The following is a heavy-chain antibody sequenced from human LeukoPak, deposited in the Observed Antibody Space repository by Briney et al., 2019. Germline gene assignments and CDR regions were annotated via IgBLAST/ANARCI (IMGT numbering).Heavy chain of an antibody. CDR2: ISYDGSNK. D-gene: IGHD5-12*01. J-gene: IGHJ5*02. V-gene: IGHV3-30-3*01. Sequence: PGRSLRLSCAASEFTFSSYAMHWVRQAPGKGLEWVAVISYDGSNKYYADSVKGRFTISRDNSKNTLYLQMNSLRAEDTAVYYCARDRAGLPFDPWGQGTLVTVSS. CDR3: ARDRAGLPFDP. CDR1: EFTFSSYA.